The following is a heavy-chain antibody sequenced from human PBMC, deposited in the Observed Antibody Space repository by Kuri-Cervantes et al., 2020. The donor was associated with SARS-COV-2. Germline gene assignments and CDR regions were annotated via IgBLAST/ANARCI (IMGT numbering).Heavy chain of an antibody. Sequence: GGSLRLSCAPSGFTFSSYAVSWVRQAPGKGLEWVSSISGSGTSTYYADSARGRSTISRDNSKNTLYLQMNSLRAEDTAVYYCAKDESAITVVSNAYFQHWGQGTLVTVSS. CDR1: GFTFSSYA. V-gene: IGHV3-23*01. CDR3: AKDESAITVVSNAYFQH. J-gene: IGHJ1*01. CDR2: ISGSGTST. D-gene: IGHD6-19*01.